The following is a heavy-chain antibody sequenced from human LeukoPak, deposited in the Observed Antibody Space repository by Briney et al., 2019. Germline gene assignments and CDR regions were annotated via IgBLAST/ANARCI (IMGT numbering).Heavy chain of an antibody. D-gene: IGHD3-3*01. J-gene: IGHJ4*02. V-gene: IGHV4-59*08. CDR2: IYYSGST. Sequence: SSETLSLTCTVSGGSISSYYWSWIRQPPGKGLEWIGYIYYSGSTNCNPSLKSRVTISVDTSKNQFSLKLSSVTAADTAVYYCARLHYDFWSGYPYYFDYWGQGTLVTVSS. CDR3: ARLHYDFWSGYPYYFDY. CDR1: GGSISSYY.